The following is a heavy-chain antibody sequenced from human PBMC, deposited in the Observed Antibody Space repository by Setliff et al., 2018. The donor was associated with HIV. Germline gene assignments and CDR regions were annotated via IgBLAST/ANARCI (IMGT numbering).Heavy chain of an antibody. CDR2: INPSGGST. J-gene: IGHJ4*02. CDR3: ASHSYYYDSSGSLTGY. V-gene: IGHV1-46*01. Sequence: ASVKVSCKASGYTFTSYYMHWVRQAPGQGLEWMGIINPSGGSTSYAQKFQGRVTMTRDTSTSTVYMELSSLRSEDTAVYYYASHSYYYDSSGSLTGYWGQGTLVTVSS. CDR1: GYTFTSYY. D-gene: IGHD3-22*01.